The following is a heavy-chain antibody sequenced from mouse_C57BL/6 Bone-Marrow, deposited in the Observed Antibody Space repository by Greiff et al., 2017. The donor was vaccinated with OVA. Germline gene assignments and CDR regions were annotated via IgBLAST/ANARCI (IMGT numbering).Heavy chain of an antibody. CDR1: GFTFSSYG. J-gene: IGHJ1*03. D-gene: IGHD1-1*01. CDR2: ISSGGSYT. V-gene: IGHV5-6*01. Sequence: EVQLQQSGGDLVKPGGSLKLSCAASGFTFSSYGMSWVRQTPDKRLEWVATISSGGSYTYYPDSVKGRFTISRDNAKNTLYLQMSSLKSEDTAMYYCARRSGSSYDWYFDVWGTGTTVTVSS. CDR3: ARRSGSSYDWYFDV.